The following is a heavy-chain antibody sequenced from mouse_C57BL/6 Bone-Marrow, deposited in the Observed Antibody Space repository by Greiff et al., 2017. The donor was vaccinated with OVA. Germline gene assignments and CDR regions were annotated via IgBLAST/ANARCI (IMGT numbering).Heavy chain of an antibody. Sequence: QVQLQLSGSELRSPGSSVKLSCKDFDSEVFPIACMCWVRQKPGHGFEWIGGILPSIGRTIYGEKFEDKATLDADTLSNTAYLERNSLTSEDSAIYYCARGDSSFFWYFDVWGTGTTVTVSS. CDR1: DSEVFPIAC. CDR3: ARGDSSFFWYFDV. D-gene: IGHD1-1*01. J-gene: IGHJ1*03. V-gene: IGHV15-2*01. CDR2: ILPSIGRT.